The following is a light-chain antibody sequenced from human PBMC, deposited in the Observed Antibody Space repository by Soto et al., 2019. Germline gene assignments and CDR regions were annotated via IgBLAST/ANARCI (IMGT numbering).Light chain of an antibody. Sequence: QAVVTQPPSASGTPGQTVTISCSGSSSNIGTNYVYWYQHLPGTAPKLLINRTNQRPSGVPDRFSGSKSGTSASLAISGLRSEDAADYYCATWDDSLSGWLFGGGTKLTVL. J-gene: IGLJ3*02. CDR2: RTN. CDR3: ATWDDSLSGWL. V-gene: IGLV1-47*01. CDR1: SSNIGTNY.